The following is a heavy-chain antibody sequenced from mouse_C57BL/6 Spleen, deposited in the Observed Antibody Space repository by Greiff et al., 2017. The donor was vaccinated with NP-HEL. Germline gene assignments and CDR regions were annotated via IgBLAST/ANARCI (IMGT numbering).Heavy chain of an antibody. J-gene: IGHJ1*03. CDR1: GYAFSSSW. CDR2: IYPGDGDT. CDR3: ASPVVTTDVDV. D-gene: IGHD1-1*01. V-gene: IGHV1-82*01. Sequence: QVQLQQSGPELVKPGASVKISCKASGYAFSSSWMNWVKQRPGKGLEWIGRIYPGDGDTNYNGKFKGKATLTADKSSSPAYMQLSNLTSEDSAVDFCASPVVTTDVDVWGTGATVTVSS.